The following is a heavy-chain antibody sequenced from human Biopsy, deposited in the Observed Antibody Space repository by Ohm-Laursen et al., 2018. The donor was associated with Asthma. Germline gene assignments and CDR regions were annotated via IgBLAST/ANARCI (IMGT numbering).Heavy chain of an antibody. J-gene: IGHJ4*02. D-gene: IGHD6-19*01. CDR2: VYWTGST. CDR1: GGSISSFY. V-gene: IGHV4-59*01. Sequence: SETLSLTCSVYGGSISSFYWSWIRQSPEKGLEWMGYVYWTGSTNYNPSLKSRITMSVGTFKNRMFLELTSVTAADTAIYYCVRAVRNEQWLAPFDYWGQGKPVTVSS. CDR3: VRAVRNEQWLAPFDY.